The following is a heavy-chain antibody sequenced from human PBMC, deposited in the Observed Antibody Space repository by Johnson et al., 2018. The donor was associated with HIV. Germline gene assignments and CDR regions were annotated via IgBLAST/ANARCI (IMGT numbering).Heavy chain of an antibody. V-gene: IGHV3-20*04. CDR3: AKNNQVWGLLPVDAFDI. J-gene: IGHJ3*02. CDR2: INWNGGSR. CDR1: GFTFDDYG. D-gene: IGHD1-26*01. Sequence: EQLVESGGGVVRPGGSLRLFCAAPGFTFDDYGMSWVRQAPGKGLEWVSGINWNGGSRGYADSVKGRFTISRDNAKNTLYLQVNSLRPEDTAVYYCAKNNQVWGLLPVDAFDIWGQGTLITVSS.